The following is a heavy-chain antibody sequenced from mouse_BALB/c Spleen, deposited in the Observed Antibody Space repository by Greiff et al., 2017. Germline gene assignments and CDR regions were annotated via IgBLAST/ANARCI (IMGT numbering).Heavy chain of an antibody. CDR3: ARWGDGYPCAY. CDR1: GYTFTSYW. J-gene: IGHJ3*01. CDR2: IDPSDSET. D-gene: IGHD2-3*01. Sequence: QVQLQQPGAELVKPGAPVKLSCKASGYTFTSYWMNWVKQRPGRGLEWIGRIDPSDSETHYNQKFKDKATLTVDKSSSTAYIQLSSLTSEDSAVYYCARWGDGYPCAYWGQGTLVTVSA. V-gene: IGHV1-69*02.